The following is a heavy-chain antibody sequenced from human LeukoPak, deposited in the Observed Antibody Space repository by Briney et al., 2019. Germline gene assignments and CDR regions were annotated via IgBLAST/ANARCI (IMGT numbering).Heavy chain of an antibody. D-gene: IGHD3-10*01. CDR3: AKSNGYGLVDI. Sequence: SETLSLTCAVYGGSFSGYYWSWIRQPPGKGLEWIGNIFYSGSTYYSPSLKSRVTISLDTSRNQFSLKLTSVTAADTAVYYCAKSNGYGLVDIWGQGTMVTISS. CDR2: IFYSGST. V-gene: IGHV4-34*12. J-gene: IGHJ3*02. CDR1: GGSFSGYY.